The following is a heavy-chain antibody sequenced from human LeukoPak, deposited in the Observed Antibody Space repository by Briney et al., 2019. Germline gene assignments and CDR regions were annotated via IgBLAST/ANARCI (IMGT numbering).Heavy chain of an antibody. Sequence: PGGSLRPSCAASGFTFDDCGMSWVRQAPGKGLEWVSGINWNGGSTGYADSVKGRFTISRDNAKNSLYLQMNSLRAEDTALYYCARGESSSWYWVGFDYWGQGTLVTVSS. V-gene: IGHV3-20*04. CDR1: GFTFDDCG. CDR2: INWNGGST. D-gene: IGHD6-13*01. CDR3: ARGESSSWYWVGFDY. J-gene: IGHJ4*02.